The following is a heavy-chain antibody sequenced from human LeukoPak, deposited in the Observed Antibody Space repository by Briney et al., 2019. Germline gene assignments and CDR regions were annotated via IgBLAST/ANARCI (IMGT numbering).Heavy chain of an antibody. Sequence: SVKVSCKASGGTFSSQSISWVRQAPGQGLEWMGGIIPIFGTANYAQKFQGRVTITADESTSTAYMELSSLRSEDTAVYYCAKQGYDFWSESYYYMDVWGKGTTVTVSS. V-gene: IGHV1-69*13. J-gene: IGHJ6*03. CDR3: AKQGYDFWSESYYYMDV. D-gene: IGHD3-3*01. CDR2: IIPIFGTA. CDR1: GGTFSSQS.